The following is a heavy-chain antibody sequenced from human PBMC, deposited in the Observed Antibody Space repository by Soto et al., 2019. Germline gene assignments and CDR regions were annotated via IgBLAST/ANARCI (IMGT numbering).Heavy chain of an antibody. J-gene: IGHJ4*02. CDR3: ARDAFPSNIVVVPAADY. D-gene: IGHD2-2*01. CDR2: ISAYNGNT. V-gene: IGHV1-18*01. Sequence: ASVKVSCKASGYTFTSYGISWVRQAPGQGLEWMGWISAYNGNTNYAQKLQGRVTMTTDTSTSTAYLELRSLRSDDTAFYYCARDAFPSNIVVVPAADYWGQGTLVTVSS. CDR1: GYTFTSYG.